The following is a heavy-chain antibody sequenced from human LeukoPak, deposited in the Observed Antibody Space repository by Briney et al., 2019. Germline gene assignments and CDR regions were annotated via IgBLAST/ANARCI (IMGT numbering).Heavy chain of an antibody. CDR3: ARVASLSSSWYYYYYYMDV. Sequence: GGSLRLSCAASGFTFSSYWMHWVRQAPGKGRVWVSRINSDGSSTSYADSVKGRFTISRDNAKNTLYLQMNSLRAEDTAVYYCARVASLSSSWYYYYYYMDVWGKGTTVTVSS. J-gene: IGHJ6*03. CDR1: GFTFSSYW. CDR2: INSDGSST. V-gene: IGHV3-74*01. D-gene: IGHD6-13*01.